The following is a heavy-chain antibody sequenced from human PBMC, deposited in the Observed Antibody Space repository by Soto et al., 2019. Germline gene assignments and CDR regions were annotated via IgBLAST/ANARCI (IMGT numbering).Heavy chain of an antibody. D-gene: IGHD4-17*01. CDR1: GGSFSGYY. Sequence: SETLSLTCAVYGGSFSGYYWSWIRQPPGKGLEWIGEINHSGSTNYNPSLKSRVTISVDTSKNQFSLKLSSVTAADTAVYYCARGGLPYGNFDYWGQGTLVTVSS. CDR3: ARGGLPYGNFDY. CDR2: INHSGST. J-gene: IGHJ4*02. V-gene: IGHV4-34*01.